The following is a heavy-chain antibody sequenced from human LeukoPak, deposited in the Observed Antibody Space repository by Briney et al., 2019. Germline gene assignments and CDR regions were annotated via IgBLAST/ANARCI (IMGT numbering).Heavy chain of an antibody. D-gene: IGHD6-19*01. CDR1: GGSISSYF. CDR3: ARRLGIEVADFDY. Sequence: PSETLSLTCTLSGGSISSYFWTWIRQPPGKGLEWIGHIYYTGSANYNPSLKSRVTISVDTSKNQFSLKLNSVTAADTAVYYCARRLGIEVADFDYWGQGTLVTVSS. J-gene: IGHJ4*02. V-gene: IGHV4-59*01. CDR2: IYYTGSA.